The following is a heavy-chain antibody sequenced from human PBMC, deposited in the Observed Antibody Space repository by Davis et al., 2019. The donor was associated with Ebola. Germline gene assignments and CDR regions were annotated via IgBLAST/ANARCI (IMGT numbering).Heavy chain of an antibody. J-gene: IGHJ4*02. CDR1: GFSFSDFY. V-gene: IGHV3-11*01. Sequence: GESLKISCAASGFSFSDFYMTWIRQAPGKGLEWITYISPSGNVIYYADSVKGRFTISRDNSKNTLYLQMNSLRAEDTAVYYCAVGPARWGQGTLVTVSS. CDR3: AVGPAR. CDR2: ISPSGNVI.